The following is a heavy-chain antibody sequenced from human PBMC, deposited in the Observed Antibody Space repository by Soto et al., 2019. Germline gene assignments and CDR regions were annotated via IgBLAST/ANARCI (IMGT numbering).Heavy chain of an antibody. CDR2: INSDGST. CDR3: ARRGYSFAWGY. J-gene: IGHJ4*02. V-gene: IGHV3-53*01. D-gene: IGHD5-18*01. CDR1: GFLVNSAY. Sequence: EVQLVESGGGLIPPRGSLRLSCAASGFLVNSAYMTWVRQAPGKGLEWLSMINSDGSTLYAESVKGRFTISRDNSKNRLDLQMNSLTAEDTAMYYCARRGYSFAWGYWGQGTLVIVTS.